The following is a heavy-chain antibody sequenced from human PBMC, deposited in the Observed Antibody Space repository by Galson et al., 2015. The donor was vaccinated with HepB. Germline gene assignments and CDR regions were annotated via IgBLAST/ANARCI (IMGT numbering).Heavy chain of an antibody. J-gene: IGHJ4*02. D-gene: IGHD3-16*01. CDR3: AKPAHGG. CDR1: AFTFDNLA. Sequence: SLRLDCAAPAFTFDNLALSGVRQAPGKGLEGVSTRSGSRFSTWYADSVKGRVTISRDSSKNTVYLQMNNLGVEDTAVYYCAKPAHGGWGQGTLVTVSS. V-gene: IGHV3-23*01. CDR2: RSGSRFST.